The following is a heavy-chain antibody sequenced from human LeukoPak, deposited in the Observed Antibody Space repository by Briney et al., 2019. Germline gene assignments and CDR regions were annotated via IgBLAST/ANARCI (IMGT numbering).Heavy chain of an antibody. J-gene: IGHJ4*02. V-gene: IGHV3-30-3*02. CDR2: ISYDGSNK. CDR1: GFTFSSYA. Sequence: GRSLRLSCAASGFTFSSYAMHWVRQAPGKGLEWVAVISYDGSNKYYADSVKGRFTISRDNSKNTLYLQMNSLRAEDTAVYYCAKISSMYYYDSSGYWMLDYWGQGTLVTVSS. D-gene: IGHD3-22*01. CDR3: AKISSMYYYDSSGYWMLDY.